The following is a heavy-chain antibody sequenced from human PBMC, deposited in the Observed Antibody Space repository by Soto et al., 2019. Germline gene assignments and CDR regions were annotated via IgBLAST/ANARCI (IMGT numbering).Heavy chain of an antibody. CDR3: AKESVESTYSYYGMDV. J-gene: IGHJ6*02. D-gene: IGHD4-4*01. CDR1: GFSFSTYG. Sequence: QVQLVESGGGVVQPGRSLRLSCAASGFSFSTYGMHWVRQAPGKGLEWVAVVSFDAKNKYYIDSVEGRFTISRDNSKNMLSLQMNSLRREDTAVYYCAKESVESTYSYYGMDVWGPGPTVTVSS. V-gene: IGHV3-30*18. CDR2: VSFDAKNK.